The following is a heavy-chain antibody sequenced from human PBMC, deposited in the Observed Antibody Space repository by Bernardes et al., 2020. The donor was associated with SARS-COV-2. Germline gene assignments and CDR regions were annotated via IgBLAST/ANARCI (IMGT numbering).Heavy chain of an antibody. V-gene: IGHV3-74*01. J-gene: IGHJ4*02. D-gene: IGHD2-2*03. CDR3: ARDRNWILFDY. CDR1: GFTFTNYN. Sequence: GGSLRLSCATSGFTFTNYNVHWVRQAPGKGLVWVSRINTDGSETTYADSVKGRFTISRDDAKNTVYLQMNSLKAEDTAVYYCARDRNWILFDYWGQGTLVTVSS. CDR2: INTDGSET.